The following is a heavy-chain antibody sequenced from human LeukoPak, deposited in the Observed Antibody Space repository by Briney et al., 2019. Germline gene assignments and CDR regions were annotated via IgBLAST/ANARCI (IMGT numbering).Heavy chain of an antibody. CDR3: AKEFSVKINGNNNWLDP. CDR2: IRYDGSDK. J-gene: IGHJ5*02. V-gene: IGHV3-30*02. CDR1: GFTFSNYG. D-gene: IGHD1-20*01. Sequence: PGGSLRLSCATSGFTFSNYGMHWVRQAPGKGLDWVAFIRYDGSDKYYADSVKGRFTISRDNSKNTLNLQMSSLRPEDTALYYCAKEFSVKINGNNNWLDPWGQGTLVTVSS.